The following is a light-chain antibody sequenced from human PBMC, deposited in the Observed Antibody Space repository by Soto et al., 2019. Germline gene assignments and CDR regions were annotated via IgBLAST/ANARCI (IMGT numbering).Light chain of an antibody. V-gene: IGKV3-15*01. CDR3: QQYNNWPPVP. J-gene: IGKJ1*01. Sequence: DIVVTQSPATLSVSPGERATLSCRASQSVSSNLAWYQQKPGQAPRLLIYGASTRATGIPARFSGSGSGTEFTLTISSLQSEDFAVYYCQQYNNWPPVPFGQGTKVDI. CDR1: QSVSSN. CDR2: GAS.